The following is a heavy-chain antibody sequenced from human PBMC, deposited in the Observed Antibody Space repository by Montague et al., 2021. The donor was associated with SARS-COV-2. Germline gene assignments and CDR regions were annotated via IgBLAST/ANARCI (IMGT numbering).Heavy chain of an antibody. Sequence: SETLSLTCTVSGGSISSGSYWGWIRQPPGKGLEWIGSIYYSGSTYYNPSLKSRVTISVDTSKNQFPLKLSSVTAADTAVYYCARVFWYYYDSSGERFDYWGQGTLVTVSS. CDR3: ARVFWYYYDSSGERFDY. CDR1: GGSISSGSY. V-gene: IGHV4-38-2*02. CDR2: IYYSGST. D-gene: IGHD3-22*01. J-gene: IGHJ4*02.